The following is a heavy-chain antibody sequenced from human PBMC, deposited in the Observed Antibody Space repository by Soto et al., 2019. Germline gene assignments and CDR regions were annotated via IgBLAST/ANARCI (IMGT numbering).Heavy chain of an antibody. CDR2: INPNGGVT. CDR1: GDTFNDYY. J-gene: IGHJ6*03. V-gene: IGHV1-2*04. D-gene: IGHD5-12*01. CDR3: ARESGGATATLDYYYFYMDV. Sequence: QVQLVQSGAEVKKPGASVTVSCRSSGDTFNDYYIHWVRQAPGQGREWMGWINPNGGVTKYAQKFQGWVSMTRDTSSRTVYMHLSRLRSDDTAVYYCARESGGATATLDYYYFYMDVWGTGTTVTVSS.